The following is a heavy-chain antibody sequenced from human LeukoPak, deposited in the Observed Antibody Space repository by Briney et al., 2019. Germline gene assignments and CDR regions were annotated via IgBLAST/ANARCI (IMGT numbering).Heavy chain of an antibody. CDR2: FKSDGKT. D-gene: IGHD3-22*01. J-gene: IGHJ1*01. CDR3: ARAPSEIGGYYPEYFRH. V-gene: IGHV3-74*01. Sequence: PGGSLRLSCAASGFTFSSYWMHWVRQAPGKGLVWVSRFKSDGKTNYADSVKGRFTISRDNAKNTVSLQMNSLRAEDTGVYYCARAPSEIGGYYPEYFRHWGQGTLVTVSS. CDR1: GFTFSSYW.